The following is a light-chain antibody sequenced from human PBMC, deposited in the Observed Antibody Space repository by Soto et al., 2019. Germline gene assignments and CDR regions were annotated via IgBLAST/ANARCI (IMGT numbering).Light chain of an antibody. CDR2: AAS. CDR1: QGVSNY. CDR3: QKYNDFPWT. Sequence: DIQMTQSPSSLSASVGDRVTITCRASQGVSNYLAWYQQKPGKVPKILIYAASTLQSGVPPRFSASGSGTDFTLRISSLQPEDVATYYCQKYNDFPWTFGQGTKVEIK. V-gene: IGKV1-27*01. J-gene: IGKJ1*01.